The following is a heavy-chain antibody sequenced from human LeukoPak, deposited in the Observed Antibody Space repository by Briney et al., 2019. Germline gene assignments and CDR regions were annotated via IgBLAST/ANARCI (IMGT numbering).Heavy chain of an antibody. D-gene: IGHD3-3*01. Sequence: KPSETLSLTCAVYGGSFSGYYWSWIRQPPGKGLEWIGEINHSGSTNYSPSLKSRVTISVDTSKNQFSLKLSSVTAADTAVYYCARGLGYYDFWSGYSRSHHWFDPWGQGTLVTVSS. CDR2: INHSGST. CDR3: ARGLGYYDFWSGYSRSHHWFDP. J-gene: IGHJ5*02. V-gene: IGHV4-34*01. CDR1: GGSFSGYY.